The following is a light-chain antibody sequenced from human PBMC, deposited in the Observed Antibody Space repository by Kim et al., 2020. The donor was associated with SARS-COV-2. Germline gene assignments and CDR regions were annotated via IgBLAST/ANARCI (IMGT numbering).Light chain of an antibody. CDR1: SDNIADNY. CDR2: EDN. Sequence: NFMLTQPHSVSESPGKTVTTSCTRSSDNIADNYVQWYQQRPGSAPTTVIYEDNQRPSGVPDRFSASIDSSSNSASLTISALKTEDEADYYCQSYDGYTVIFGGGTQLTVL. J-gene: IGLJ2*01. CDR3: QSYDGYTVI. V-gene: IGLV6-57*04.